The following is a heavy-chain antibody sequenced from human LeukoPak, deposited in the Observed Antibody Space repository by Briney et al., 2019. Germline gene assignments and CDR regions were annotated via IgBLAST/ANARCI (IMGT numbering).Heavy chain of an antibody. CDR3: ASTTRGGTYYYMDV. Sequence: GGSLRLSCAASGFTFSSYEMNWVRQAPGKGLEWVSYISDSVSTIYYADSVKGRFTVSRDNSKNTLYLQMNSLRAEDTAVYYCASTTRGGTYYYMDVWGKGTTVTNSS. J-gene: IGHJ6*03. CDR2: ISDSVSTI. CDR1: GFTFSSYE. V-gene: IGHV3-48*03. D-gene: IGHD1-1*01.